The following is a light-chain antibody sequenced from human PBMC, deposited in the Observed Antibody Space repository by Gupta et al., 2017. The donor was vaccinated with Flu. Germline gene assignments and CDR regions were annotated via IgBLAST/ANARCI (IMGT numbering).Light chain of an antibody. CDR1: NSNIGNNF. Sequence: QKVTISCTRSNSNIGNNFVSWYQQLPASAPKLLIYDNNKRPSGIPDRFSGSKSGTSATLGITGLQTGDEADYYCATWDNNLSGVFGGGTKLTVL. CDR2: DNN. CDR3: ATWDNNLSGV. J-gene: IGLJ3*02. V-gene: IGLV1-51*01.